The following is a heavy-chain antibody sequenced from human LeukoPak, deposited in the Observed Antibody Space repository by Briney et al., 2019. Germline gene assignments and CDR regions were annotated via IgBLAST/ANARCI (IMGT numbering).Heavy chain of an antibody. V-gene: IGHV3-23*01. J-gene: IGHJ4*02. Sequence: GGSLRLSCAASGFTFSRYALNWVRQAPGKGLEWVSTISGSGGSTNYADSVNGRFTISRDNSKNTLYLQMNSLRAEDTAVYYCAKHFWSGYYPYFDYWGQGTQVTVSS. CDR1: GFTFSRYA. D-gene: IGHD3-3*02. CDR3: AKHFWSGYYPYFDY. CDR2: ISGSGGST.